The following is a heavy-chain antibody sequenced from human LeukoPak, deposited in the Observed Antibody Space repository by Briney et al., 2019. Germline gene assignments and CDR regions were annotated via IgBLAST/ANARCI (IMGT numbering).Heavy chain of an antibody. CDR1: GGIFISYD. CDR3: ARGGYERLLFGLGR. Sequence: GASVMVSCKAAGGIFISYDICWVRQAPGQWLEWMGGIIPIFGTANYAQKFQGRVTITADESTSTAYMELSSLRSEDTAVYYCARGGYERLLFGLGRWGQGTMVTVSS. CDR2: IIPIFGTA. V-gene: IGHV1-69*13. D-gene: IGHD2-21*02. J-gene: IGHJ3*01.